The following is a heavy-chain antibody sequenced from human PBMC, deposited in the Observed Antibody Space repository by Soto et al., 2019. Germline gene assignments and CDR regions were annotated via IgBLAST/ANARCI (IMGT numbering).Heavy chain of an antibody. CDR1: GFTFSSYA. V-gene: IGHV3-23*01. CDR2: ISYTGDST. D-gene: IGHD3-22*01. CDR3: ASGYYPHPVDY. Sequence: PGGSLRLSCAASGFTFSSYAMSWVRQAPGKGLEWVSVISYTGDSTYYADSVKGRFTISRDSSKNTLYLQMSSLRAEDTAVYYCASGYYPHPVDYWGQGTLVTVSS. J-gene: IGHJ4*02.